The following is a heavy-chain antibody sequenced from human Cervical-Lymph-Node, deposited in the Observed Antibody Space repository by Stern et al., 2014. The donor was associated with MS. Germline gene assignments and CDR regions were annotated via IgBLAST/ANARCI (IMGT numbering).Heavy chain of an antibody. CDR2: IWYDGSNK. J-gene: IGHJ4*02. Sequence: VQLEESGGGVVQPGRSLRLSCAASGFTFSSYGMHWVRQAPGKGLEWVAVIWYDGSNKYYADSVKGRLTISRDNSKNTLDLQMNSLRAEDTALYYCARGPPYYFDYWGQGTLVTVSS. CDR1: GFTFSSYG. V-gene: IGHV3-33*01. CDR3: ARGPPYYFDY.